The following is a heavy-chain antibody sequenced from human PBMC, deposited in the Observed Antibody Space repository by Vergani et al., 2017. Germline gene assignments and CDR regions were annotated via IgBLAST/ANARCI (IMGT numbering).Heavy chain of an antibody. J-gene: IGHJ4*02. Sequence: EVQLVESGGGLVQPGGSLRLSCAASGFTFSRHWMHWVRQAPGKGLEWVSVIYSGGSTYYADSVKGRFTISRDNSKNTLYLQMNSLRAEDTAVYYCARDPSSGWYNDYWGQGTMVTVSS. CDR3: ARDPSSGWYNDY. V-gene: IGHV3-66*02. CDR2: IYSGGST. CDR1: GFTFSRHW. D-gene: IGHD6-19*01.